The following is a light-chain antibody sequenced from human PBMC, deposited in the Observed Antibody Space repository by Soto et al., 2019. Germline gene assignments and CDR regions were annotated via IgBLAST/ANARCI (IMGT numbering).Light chain of an antibody. CDR1: QSVSSSY. CDR3: QQYGSSLWT. Sequence: EIVLTQSPGTLSLSPGERATLSCRASQSVSSSYLAWYQQKPGQAPRLLIYGASSRATGIPDRFSGSGSGTDFTLTISRLEPEDFALYYCQQYGSSLWTFGQGPKVEIK. CDR2: GAS. V-gene: IGKV3-20*01. J-gene: IGKJ1*01.